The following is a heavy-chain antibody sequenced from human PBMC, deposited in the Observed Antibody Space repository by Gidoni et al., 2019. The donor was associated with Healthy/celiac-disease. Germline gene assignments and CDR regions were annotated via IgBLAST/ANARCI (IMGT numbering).Heavy chain of an antibody. J-gene: IGHJ6*02. Sequence: QVQLVQSGAEVKKPGSSVKVSCKASGGTFSSSAISWVGPAHGQGLEWMGGIIPFFGTANYAQKFQGRVTITADESTSTAYMELSILRAEDTAVYYCARWVGKAWGGSRTRYGMDVWGQGTTVTVSS. D-gene: IGHD1-26*01. V-gene: IGHV1-69*01. CDR1: GGTFSSSA. CDR3: ARWVGKAWGGSRTRYGMDV. CDR2: IIPFFGTA.